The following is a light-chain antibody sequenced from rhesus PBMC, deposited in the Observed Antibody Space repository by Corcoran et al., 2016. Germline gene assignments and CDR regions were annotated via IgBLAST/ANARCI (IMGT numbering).Light chain of an antibody. CDR1: QNIYSN. CDR3: QHYYDNPFT. CDR2: GAS. Sequence: DIQMTQSPSALSASVGDRVTISCRASQNIYSNLAWYQQKPGKAPKLLIYGASSLQTGIPSRFGGSGSVTDFTLIISSLQPEDSAAYYCQHYYDNPFTFGPGTKLDIK. V-gene: IGKV1S8*01. J-gene: IGKJ3*01.